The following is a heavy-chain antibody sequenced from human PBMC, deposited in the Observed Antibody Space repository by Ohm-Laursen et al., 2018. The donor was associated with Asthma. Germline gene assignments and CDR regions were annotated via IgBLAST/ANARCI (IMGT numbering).Heavy chain of an antibody. CDR2: IDGSGGRT. CDR1: GFNFGSYA. J-gene: IGHJ4*02. CDR3: AKDSSEVVAADEY. D-gene: IGHD2-15*01. V-gene: IGHV3-23*01. Sequence: SLRLSCAASGFNFGSYAMTWVRQAPGKGLEWVSAIDGSGGRTYYADSVKGRFTISRDNPRNTLYLQMNSLRAEDTAVYYCAKDSSEVVAADEYWGQGTLVTVSS.